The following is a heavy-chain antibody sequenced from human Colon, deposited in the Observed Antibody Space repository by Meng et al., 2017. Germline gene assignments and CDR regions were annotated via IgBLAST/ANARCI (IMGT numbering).Heavy chain of an antibody. D-gene: IGHD6-19*01. CDR1: GGSISSSSYY. V-gene: IGHV4-39*07. Sequence: QLQLQESGPGLVKPSETLSLTCTVSGGSISSSSYYWGWIRQPPGKGLEWIGSVSYSGSTYYNPSLKSRVTISVDTSNNQFSLSLSSVTAADTAVYYCAGWLVGYWGQGTLVTVSS. J-gene: IGHJ4*02. CDR3: AGWLVGY. CDR2: VSYSGST.